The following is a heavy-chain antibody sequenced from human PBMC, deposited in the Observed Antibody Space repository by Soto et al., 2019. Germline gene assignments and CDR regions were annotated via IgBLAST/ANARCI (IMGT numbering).Heavy chain of an antibody. V-gene: IGHV5-10-1*01. J-gene: IGHJ6*04. CDR3: ETHRLRPTNYDMDV. CDR1: GDNFIDYW. D-gene: IGHD3-16*01. Sequence: GESLKISCKGFGDNFIDYWITWVRQTPGKGLEWMGRIDPTDSYRTYSPSFRGHVTISVDKSITTAYLQWNRLEASDTAVYYCETHRLRPTNYDMDVWGEGTTVTVYS. CDR2: IDPTDSYR.